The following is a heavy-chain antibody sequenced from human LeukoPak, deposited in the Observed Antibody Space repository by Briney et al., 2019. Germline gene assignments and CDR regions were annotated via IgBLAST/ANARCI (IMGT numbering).Heavy chain of an antibody. D-gene: IGHD6-13*01. J-gene: IGHJ4*02. V-gene: IGHV3-21*01. CDR3: ARGGIAAAGTSY. CDR1: GFTFSSYS. CDR2: ISSSSSYI. Sequence: PGGSLRFSCAASGFTFSSYSMNWVRQAPGKGLDWVSSISSSSSYIYYADSVKDRFTISRDNAKNSLYLQMNSLRAEDTAVYYCARGGIAAAGTSYWGQGTLVTVSS.